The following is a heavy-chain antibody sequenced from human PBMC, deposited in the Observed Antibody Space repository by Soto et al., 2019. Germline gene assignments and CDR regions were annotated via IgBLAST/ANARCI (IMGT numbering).Heavy chain of an antibody. J-gene: IGHJ6*03. D-gene: IGHD2-15*01. V-gene: IGHV3-48*01. CDR3: ARSAAGSDYYYYYMDV. CDR1: GFTFSSYS. CDR2: ISISISTI. Sequence: GGSLRLSCAASGFTFSSYSMNWVRQAPGKGLEWVSYISISISTIYYADSVKGRFTISRDNAKNSLYLQMNSLRAEDTAVYYCARSAAGSDYYYYYMDVWGKGTTVTVSS.